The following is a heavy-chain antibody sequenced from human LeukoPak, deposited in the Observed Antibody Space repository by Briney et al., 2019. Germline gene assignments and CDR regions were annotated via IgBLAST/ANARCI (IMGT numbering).Heavy chain of an antibody. CDR1: GFTFSSYA. Sequence: GGSLRLSCAASGFTFSSYAMSWVRQAPGKGLEWVSAISGSGGSTYYADSVKGRFTISRDNSKNTLYLQMNSLRAEDTAVYYCAKDRLQWLAPRAVYGMDVWGQGTTVTVSS. V-gene: IGHV3-23*01. CDR3: AKDRLQWLAPRAVYGMDV. J-gene: IGHJ6*02. CDR2: ISGSGGST. D-gene: IGHD6-19*01.